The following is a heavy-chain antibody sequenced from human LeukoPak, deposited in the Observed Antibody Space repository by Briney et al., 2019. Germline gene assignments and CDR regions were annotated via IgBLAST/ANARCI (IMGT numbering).Heavy chain of an antibody. CDR1: GFTFSSYA. Sequence: PGGSLRLSCAASGFTFSSYAMSWVRQAPGKGLEWVSAISGSGGSTYYADSVKGRFTIPRDNSKITLYLQMNSLRAEDTAVYYCAKDYSSGWYYYFDYWGQGTLVTVSS. CDR2: ISGSGGST. J-gene: IGHJ4*02. CDR3: AKDYSSGWYYYFDY. D-gene: IGHD6-19*01. V-gene: IGHV3-23*01.